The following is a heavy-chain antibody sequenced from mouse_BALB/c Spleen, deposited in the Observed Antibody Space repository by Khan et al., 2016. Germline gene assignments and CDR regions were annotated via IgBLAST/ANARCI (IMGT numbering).Heavy chain of an antibody. CDR2: FNPSTGYT. CDR3: AIYDGYYFDY. J-gene: IGHJ2*01. D-gene: IGHD2-3*01. V-gene: IGHV1-7*01. CDR1: GYTFTTYW. Sequence: QVQLQQSGAELAKPGASVKMSCKASGYTFTTYWMHWVKQRPGQDLEWIGYFNPSTGYTEYNQKFKDKATLTADKSSSTAYMQLSSLTSEDSAVYYCAIYDGYYFDYGGQGTTLTVSS.